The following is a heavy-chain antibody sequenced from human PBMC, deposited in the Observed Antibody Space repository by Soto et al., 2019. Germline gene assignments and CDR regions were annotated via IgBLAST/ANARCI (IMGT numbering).Heavy chain of an antibody. J-gene: IGHJ4*02. V-gene: IGHV4-59*12. CDR2: VFYSGST. Sequence: SETLSLTCTVSGGSITSYYWTWIRQSPGKGLEWIGYVFYSGSTSYNPSLKSRVTISVDTSKNQFSLTLNSVTAADTAVYYCARFGNTVSYDYWGQGTLVTVSS. CDR3: ARFGNTVSYDY. D-gene: IGHD3-16*01. CDR1: GGSITSYY.